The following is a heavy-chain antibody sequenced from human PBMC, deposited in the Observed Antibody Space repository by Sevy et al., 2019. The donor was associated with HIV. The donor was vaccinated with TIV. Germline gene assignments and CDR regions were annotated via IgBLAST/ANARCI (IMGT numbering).Heavy chain of an antibody. CDR3: AKADFYCTNGVCLYYYGMDV. D-gene: IGHD2-8*01. V-gene: IGHV6-1*01. Sequence: SQTLSLTCAISGDSVSSNSAAWNWIRQSPSRGLEWLGRTYYRSKWYNDYAVSVKSRITINPDTSKNQFSLQLNSVTPEDTAVYYCAKADFYCTNGVCLYYYGMDVWGQGTTVTVSS. CDR2: TYYRSKWYN. J-gene: IGHJ6*02. CDR1: GDSVSSNSAA.